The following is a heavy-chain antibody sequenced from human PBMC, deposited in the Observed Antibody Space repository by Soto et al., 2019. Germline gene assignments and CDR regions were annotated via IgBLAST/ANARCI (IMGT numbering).Heavy chain of an antibody. J-gene: IGHJ6*02. Sequence: PGGSLRLSCAASGFSFSNAWMSWVRQLPGKGLEWVGHIKSKTDGGKADYAAPVKGRFTISRDDSKNTLYLQMNSLKTEDTAMFYCTSLDYGVDVWGQGTTVTVSS. CDR2: IKSKTDGGKA. V-gene: IGHV3-15*01. CDR3: TSLDYGVDV. CDR1: GFSFSNAW.